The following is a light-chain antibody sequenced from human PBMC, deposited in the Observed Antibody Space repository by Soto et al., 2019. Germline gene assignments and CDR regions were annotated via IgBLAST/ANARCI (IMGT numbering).Light chain of an antibody. CDR2: GAS. CDR1: QTVTSTF. CDR3: HQYDSSPT. J-gene: IGKJ1*01. Sequence: EIVLTQSPGTLSLSPGERATLSCRASQTVTSTFLAWYQHKPGQAPRLLIYGASRRATGIPDRFSGIGSGTAFNLTITRLEPEYFAAYYCHQYDSSPTFGQGTKVEMK. V-gene: IGKV3-20*01.